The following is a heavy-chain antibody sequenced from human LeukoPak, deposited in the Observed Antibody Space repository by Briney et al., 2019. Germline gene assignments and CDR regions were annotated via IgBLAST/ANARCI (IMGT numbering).Heavy chain of an antibody. Sequence: SVKVSCKASGGTFSSYAISWVRQAPGQGLEWMGRIIPIFGTANYAQKFQGRVTFTTDESTSTAYMELSSLRSEDTAVYYCARDYFDLDWLSFDYWGQGTLVTVSS. CDR3: ARDYFDLDWLSFDY. CDR1: GGTFSSYA. D-gene: IGHD3-9*01. J-gene: IGHJ4*02. V-gene: IGHV1-69*05. CDR2: IIPIFGTA.